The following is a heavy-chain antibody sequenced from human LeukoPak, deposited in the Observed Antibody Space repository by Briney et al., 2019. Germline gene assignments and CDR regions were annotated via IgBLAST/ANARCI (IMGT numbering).Heavy chain of an antibody. CDR1: GGSISSSNW. V-gene: IGHV4-4*02. CDR3: ARTQKYDYVWGSMDAFDI. D-gene: IGHD3-16*01. J-gene: IGHJ3*02. Sequence: PSGTLSLTCAVSGGSISSSNWWSWVRPPPGKGLEWIGEIYHSGSTNYNPSLKSLVTISVDTPKNQFSLKLSSVTAADTAVYYCARTQKYDYVWGSMDAFDIWGQGTMVTVSS. CDR2: IYHSGST.